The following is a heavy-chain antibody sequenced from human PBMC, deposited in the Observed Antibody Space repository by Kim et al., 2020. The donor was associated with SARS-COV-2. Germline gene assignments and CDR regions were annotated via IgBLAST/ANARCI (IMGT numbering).Heavy chain of an antibody. V-gene: IGHV4-30-4*01. J-gene: IGHJ6*03. CDR2: IYYSGST. CDR1: GGSISSGDYY. D-gene: IGHD3-3*01. CDR3: ARDLLLYDFWSGYSRPYYMDV. Sequence: SETLSLTCTVSGGSISSGDYYWSWIRQPPGKGLEWIGYIYYSGSTYYNPSLKSRVTISVDTSKNQFSLKLSSVTAADTAVYYCARDLLLYDFWSGYSRPYYMDVWGKGTTVTVSS.